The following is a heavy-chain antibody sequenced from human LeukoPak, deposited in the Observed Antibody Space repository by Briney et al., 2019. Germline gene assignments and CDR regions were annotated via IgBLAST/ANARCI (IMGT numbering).Heavy chain of an antibody. D-gene: IGHD5-18*01. Sequence: GKSLRLSCAASGFTFSTYAMHWVRQAPGKGLEWVAIISYDGSNKNYADSVKGRFTISRDNSKNTLFLQMHSLRAGDTAVYYCATVAAMYNYGNKPLDYWGQGTLVTVSS. J-gene: IGHJ4*02. CDR3: ATVAAMYNYGNKPLDY. V-gene: IGHV3-30-3*01. CDR2: ISYDGSNK. CDR1: GFTFSTYA.